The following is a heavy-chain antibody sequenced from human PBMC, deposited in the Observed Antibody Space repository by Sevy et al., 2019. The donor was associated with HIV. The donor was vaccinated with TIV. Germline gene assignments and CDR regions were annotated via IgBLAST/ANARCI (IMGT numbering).Heavy chain of an antibody. J-gene: IGHJ4*02. CDR1: DDSFSRSSYY. D-gene: IGHD3-10*01. CDR3: ARQKDYNGSGSYYSPLDH. V-gene: IGHV4-39*01. CDR2: IYYTGSP. Sequence: SETLSLTCTVSDDSFSRSSYYWGWIRQPPGKGLEWIGSIYYTGSPTYNPSLKRRVTISVDTSKNQFSLKLNSVTAADTAVYYCARQKDYNGSGSYYSPLDHWGQGTLVTVSS.